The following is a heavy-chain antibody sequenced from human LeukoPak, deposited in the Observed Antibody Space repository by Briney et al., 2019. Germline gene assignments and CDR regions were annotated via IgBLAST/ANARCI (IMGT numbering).Heavy chain of an antibody. CDR2: IYHSGST. D-gene: IGHD6-13*01. V-gene: IGHV4-38-2*02. CDR3: ARYSSSWKTLDY. CDR1: GYSISSGYY. J-gene: IGHJ4*02. Sequence: SETLSLTCTVSGYSISSGYYWGWIRQPPGKGLEWIGSIYHSGSTYYNPSLKSRVTISVDTSKNQFSLKLSSVTAADTAVYYCARYSSSWKTLDYWGQGTLVTVSS.